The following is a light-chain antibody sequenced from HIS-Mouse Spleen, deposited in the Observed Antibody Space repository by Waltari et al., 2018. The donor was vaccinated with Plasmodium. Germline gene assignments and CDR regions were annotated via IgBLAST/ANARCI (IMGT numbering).Light chain of an antibody. CDR3: QQSYSTWT. CDR1: QSISSY. Sequence: DIQMTQSPSSLSPSVGDRVTITCRASQSISSYLNWYQQKPGKAPKHLIYAASSLQSGVPSRFSGSGYGTDFTLTISSLQPEDFATYNCQQSYSTWTFGQGTKVEIK. V-gene: IGKV1-39*01. J-gene: IGKJ1*01. CDR2: AAS.